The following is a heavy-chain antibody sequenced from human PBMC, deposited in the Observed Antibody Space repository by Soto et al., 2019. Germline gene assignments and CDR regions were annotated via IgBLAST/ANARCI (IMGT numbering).Heavy chain of an antibody. Sequence: GGSLRLSCAASGFTFSSYAMSWVRQAPGKGLECVSSISGGGGSTYYADSVKGRFTISRDNSKNTLYLQMNSLRAEDTAVYYCAKDGDILSGYPEYFQQWGQGTLVTVSS. J-gene: IGHJ1*01. V-gene: IGHV3-23*01. CDR2: ISGGGGST. CDR1: GFTFSSYA. CDR3: AKDGDILSGYPEYFQQ. D-gene: IGHD3-9*01.